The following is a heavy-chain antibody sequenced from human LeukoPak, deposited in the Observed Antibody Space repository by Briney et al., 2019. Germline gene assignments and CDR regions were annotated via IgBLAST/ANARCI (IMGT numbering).Heavy chain of an antibody. J-gene: IGHJ4*02. V-gene: IGHV1-46*01. Sequence: ASVKVSCKASGGTFISYAISWVRQAHGQGLEWMGIINPSGGSTSYAQKFQGRVTMTRDTSTSTVYMELSSLRSEDTAVYYCARDPAYYYGSGSPKMVLDYWGQGTLVTVSS. CDR1: GGTFISYA. CDR2: INPSGGST. CDR3: ARDPAYYYGSGSPKMVLDY. D-gene: IGHD3-10*01.